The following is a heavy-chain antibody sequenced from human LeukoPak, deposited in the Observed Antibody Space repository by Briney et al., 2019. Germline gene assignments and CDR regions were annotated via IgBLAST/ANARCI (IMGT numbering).Heavy chain of an antibody. CDR1: GFSFNDYY. CDR2: ISSSGSTI. Sequence: PGGSLRLSCATSGFSFNDYYMSWIRQAPGKGLEWLSYISSSGSTIYYADSVTGRFTLSRDNAKNSLYLQMSSLRAEDTAVYYCARYSHDSSGYHFDYWGQGTLVTVSS. J-gene: IGHJ4*02. V-gene: IGHV3-11*01. CDR3: ARYSHDSSGYHFDY. D-gene: IGHD3-22*01.